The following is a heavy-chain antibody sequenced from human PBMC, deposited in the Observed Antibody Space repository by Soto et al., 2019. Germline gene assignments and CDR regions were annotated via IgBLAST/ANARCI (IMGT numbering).Heavy chain of an antibody. J-gene: IGHJ4*02. V-gene: IGHV6-1*01. CDR3: ARDSPGYGDYVLFDY. Sequence: SQTLSLTSAISGDSVSSNSVSWDWIRQSAARGLEWLGRTYYRSKWSNDYAVSEESRITINPATSKNQFSLQFDSVTPEDTAVYYCARDSPGYGDYVLFDYWGQGTRVTVSS. CDR2: TYYRSKWSN. D-gene: IGHD4-17*01. CDR1: GDSVSSNSVS.